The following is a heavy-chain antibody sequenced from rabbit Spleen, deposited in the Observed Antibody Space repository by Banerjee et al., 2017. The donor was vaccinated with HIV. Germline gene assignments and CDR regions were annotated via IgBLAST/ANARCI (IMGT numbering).Heavy chain of an antibody. D-gene: IGHD1-1*01. J-gene: IGHJ4*01. CDR3: ARDLVAVIGWNFNL. CDR2: IYGGNSGRT. CDR1: GFDLSSGYY. Sequence: QSLEESGGGLVKPEGSLTLTCKASGFDLSSGYYMCWVRQAPGKGLEWIACIYGGNSGRTYYANWAKGRFTISKTSSTTVTLQMTSLTAADTATYFCARDLVAVIGWNFNLWGPGTLVTVS. V-gene: IGHV1S40*01.